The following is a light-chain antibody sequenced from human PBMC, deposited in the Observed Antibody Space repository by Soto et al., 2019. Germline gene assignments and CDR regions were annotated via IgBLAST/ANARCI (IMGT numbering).Light chain of an antibody. V-gene: IGKV1-5*01. CDR1: TRITSR. CDR3: NQYDTYPRA. Sequence: DIQLTQSPSSLSASVGGRVTSSSRACTRITSRSAWYQQKPGKAHKLLIYDAYSLKSGVPSRFSGSGSGTEFTLTIRSLQPDDFATYYCNQYDTYPRAFGEGTKGDI. J-gene: IGKJ1*01. CDR2: DAY.